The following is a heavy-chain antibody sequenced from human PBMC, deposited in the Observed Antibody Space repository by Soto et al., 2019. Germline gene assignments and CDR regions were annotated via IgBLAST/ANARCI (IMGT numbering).Heavy chain of an antibody. D-gene: IGHD5-18*01. Sequence: LKISCAASGFTFNNYGMSWLRQAAGKGLEWVSYISSSRSTIYYADSVKGRFTISRDNAKSSLYLQMNSLRDEDTAVYYCARDYGYTYGLIYWGQGALVTVSS. CDR3: ARDYGYTYGLIY. CDR2: ISSSRSTI. V-gene: IGHV3-48*02. J-gene: IGHJ4*02. CDR1: GFTFNNYG.